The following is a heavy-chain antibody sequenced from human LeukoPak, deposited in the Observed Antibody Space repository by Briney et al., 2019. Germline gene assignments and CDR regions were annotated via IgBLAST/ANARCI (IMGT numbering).Heavy chain of an antibody. D-gene: IGHD1-26*01. V-gene: IGHV4-4*07. J-gene: IGHJ4*02. CDR3: ARARRPYSGSYDLYY. Sequence: SETLSLTCTVSGGSISSYYWSWIRQPAGKGLEWIGRIYTSGSTNYNPSLKSRVTMSVDTSKNQFSLKLCSVTAADTAVYYCARARRPYSGSYDLYYWGQGTLVTVSS. CDR2: IYTSGST. CDR1: GGSISSYY.